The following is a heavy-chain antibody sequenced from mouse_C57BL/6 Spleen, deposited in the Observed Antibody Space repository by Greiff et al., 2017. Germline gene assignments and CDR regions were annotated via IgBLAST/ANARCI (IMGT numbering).Heavy chain of an antibody. V-gene: IGHV5-2*03. Sequence: EVKVEESGGGLVQPGESLKLSCESNEYEFPSHDMSWVRKTPEKRLELVAAINSDGGSTYYPDTMERRIIISRDNTKKTLYLQMSSLRSEDTALYYGARHGGRHWYFEVWGTGTTVTVSS. J-gene: IGHJ1*03. D-gene: IGHD3-3*01. CDR3: ARHGGRHWYFEV. CDR1: EYEFPSHD. CDR2: INSDGGST.